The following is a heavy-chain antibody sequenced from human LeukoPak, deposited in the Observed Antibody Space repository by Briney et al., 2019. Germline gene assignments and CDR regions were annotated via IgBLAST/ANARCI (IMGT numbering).Heavy chain of an antibody. Sequence: SETLSLTCTVSGGSISSGDYYWSWIRQPPGKGLEWIGYIYYSGSTYYNPSLKSRVTISVDTSKNQFSLKLSSVTAADTAVYYCARLTYSSSSVGLYYYYYMDVWGKGTTVTVSS. CDR1: GGSISSGDYY. V-gene: IGHV4-30-4*01. CDR2: IYYSGST. D-gene: IGHD6-6*01. CDR3: ARLTYSSSSVGLYYYYYMDV. J-gene: IGHJ6*03.